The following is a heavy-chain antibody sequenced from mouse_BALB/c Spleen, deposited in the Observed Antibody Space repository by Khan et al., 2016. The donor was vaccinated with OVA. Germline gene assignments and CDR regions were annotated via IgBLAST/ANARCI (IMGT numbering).Heavy chain of an antibody. CDR3: ARVGYNGTMDY. D-gene: IGHD2-14*01. V-gene: IGHV9-3-1*01. CDR1: GYTFTIYG. Sequence: QIQLVQSGPELKKPGETVKISCKASGYTFTIYGMNWVRQAPGKGLKWMGWINTYTGVPTYADDFKGRFAFSLETSASTAFLQINNLKNEDTATYFCARVGYNGTMDYWGQGTSVTVSA. J-gene: IGHJ4*01. CDR2: INTYTGVP.